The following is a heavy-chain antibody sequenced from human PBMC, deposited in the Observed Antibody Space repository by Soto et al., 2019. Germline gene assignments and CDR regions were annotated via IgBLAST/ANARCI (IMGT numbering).Heavy chain of an antibody. D-gene: IGHD3-10*01. Sequence: VASVKVSCKASGDMFRNSAFTWVRQAPGQGLAWMGVIIPLFRKTDVAQKFQGRVNLTADESTSSLYMEVSSLTSEDTAVYFCARARLSNGDPNIYFFYGLDVWGQGTTVTVSS. CDR1: GDMFRNSA. V-gene: IGHV1-69*13. J-gene: IGHJ6*02. CDR2: IIPLFRKT. CDR3: ARARLSNGDPNIYFFYGLDV.